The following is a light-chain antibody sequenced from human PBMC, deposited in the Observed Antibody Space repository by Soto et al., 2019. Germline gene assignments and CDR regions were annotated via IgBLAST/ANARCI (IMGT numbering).Light chain of an antibody. CDR1: QSINTRY. Sequence: EIVLTQSPGTLSLSPGERATISCRASQSINTRYLAWYQQKPGQAPRILIYGASSRAIGIPDRFSGSGSGTYFTLTISSLAPEDFAVYYCQQFGNSVYTFGQGTKLEIK. V-gene: IGKV3-20*01. CDR2: GAS. CDR3: QQFGNSVYT. J-gene: IGKJ2*01.